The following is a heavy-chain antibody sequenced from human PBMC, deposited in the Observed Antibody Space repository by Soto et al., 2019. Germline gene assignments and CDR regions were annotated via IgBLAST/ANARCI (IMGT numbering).Heavy chain of an antibody. J-gene: IGHJ4*02. CDR1: GGAFSGYF. CDR2: INHSGIT. V-gene: IGHV4-34*01. CDR3: VRGPYNYNSRYFDY. Sequence: SETLSLTGTVSGGAFSGYFWTWIRQPPGKGLEWLAEINHSGITNYTPSVESRVSMSVDTSKNQFSLRLYSVTAADTAVYYCVRGPYNYNSRYFDYWGQGTTVTVS. D-gene: IGHD1-1*01.